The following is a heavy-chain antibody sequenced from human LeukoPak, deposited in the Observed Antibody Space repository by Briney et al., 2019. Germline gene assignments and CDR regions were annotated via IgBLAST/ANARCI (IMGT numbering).Heavy chain of an antibody. D-gene: IGHD3-22*01. V-gene: IGHV3-21*01. CDR1: GFTFSSHN. CDR2: ISGSSSTYI. J-gene: IGHJ4*02. Sequence: PGGSLRLSCVASGFTFSSHNMNLVRQAPGKGLEWVSCISGSSSTYIYYTDSVKGRFTISRDNAKNSLYLQMNSLRAEDTAVYYCARDRSREYYDDFDYWGQGTLVTVSS. CDR3: ARDRSREYYDDFDY.